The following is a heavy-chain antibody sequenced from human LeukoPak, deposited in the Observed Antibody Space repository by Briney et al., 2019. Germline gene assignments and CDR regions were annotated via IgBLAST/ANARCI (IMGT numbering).Heavy chain of an antibody. J-gene: IGHJ4*02. V-gene: IGHV1-69*13. CDR2: IIPIFGTA. CDR3: HYYYDSSGYSPQRDY. Sequence: ASVKVSCKASGGTFSSYAISWVRQAPGQGLKWMGGIIPIFGTANYAQKFQGRVTITADESTSTAYMELSSLRSEDTVVYYCHYYYDSSGYSPQRDYWGQGTLVTVSS. D-gene: IGHD3-22*01. CDR1: GGTFSSYA.